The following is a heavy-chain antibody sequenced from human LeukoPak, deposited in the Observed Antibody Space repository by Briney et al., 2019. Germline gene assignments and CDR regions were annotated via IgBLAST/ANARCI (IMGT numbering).Heavy chain of an antibody. CDR3: ARDSGTTGGAFDI. J-gene: IGHJ3*02. Sequence: GGSLRLSCAASGFTFSSYSMNWVRQAPGKGLEWVSSISSSSSYIYYADSVKGRFTISRDNAKNSLYLQMNSLRAEDTAVYYCARDSGTTGGAFDIWGQGTMVTVSS. CDR1: GFTFSSYS. D-gene: IGHD1-26*01. CDR2: ISSSSSYI. V-gene: IGHV3-21*01.